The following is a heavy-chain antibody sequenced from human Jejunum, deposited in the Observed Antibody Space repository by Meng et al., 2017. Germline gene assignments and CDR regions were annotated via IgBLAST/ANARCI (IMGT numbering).Heavy chain of an antibody. CDR1: GVSISVYY. J-gene: IGHJ3*02. CDR2: IHTSGTT. D-gene: IGHD6-19*01. V-gene: IGHV4-59*01. CDR3: ARDRIAVVGTNLDI. Sequence: SQTLSLTCTVSGVSISVYYWSCIRQTPGKGLEWIAYIHTSGTTNYNPSLKSRVTISVDTSTNQFSLKLTSVTAADTAVYYCARDRIAVVGTNLDIWGQGARVTVSS.